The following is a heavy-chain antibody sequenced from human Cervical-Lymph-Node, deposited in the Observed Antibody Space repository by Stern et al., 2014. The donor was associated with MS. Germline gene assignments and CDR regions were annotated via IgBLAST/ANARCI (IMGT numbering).Heavy chain of an antibody. CDR3: ASSGYSNYDYYYGMDV. J-gene: IGHJ6*02. V-gene: IGHV1-18*04. Sequence: VQLVESGAEVKKPGASVKVSCKASGYTFTSYGISWVRRAPGQGLEWMGWISAYNGNTNYAQKLQGRVTMTTDTSTSTAYMELRSLRSDDTAVYYCASSGYSNYDYYYGMDVWGQGTTVTVSS. CDR1: GYTFTSYG. CDR2: ISAYNGNT. D-gene: IGHD4-11*01.